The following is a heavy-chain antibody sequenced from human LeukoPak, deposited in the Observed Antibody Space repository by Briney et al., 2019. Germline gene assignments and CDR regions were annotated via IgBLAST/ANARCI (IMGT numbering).Heavy chain of an antibody. D-gene: IGHD3-22*01. J-gene: IGHJ3*02. CDR1: GGSFSGYY. CDR3: ARVQGDSSGYNDAFDI. CDR2: INHSGST. Sequence: PSETLSLTCAVYGGSFSGYYWSWIRQPPGKGLEWIGEINHSGSTYYNPSLKSRVTISVDTSKNQFSLKLSSVTAADTAVYYCARVQGDSSGYNDAFDIWGQGTMVTVSS. V-gene: IGHV4-34*09.